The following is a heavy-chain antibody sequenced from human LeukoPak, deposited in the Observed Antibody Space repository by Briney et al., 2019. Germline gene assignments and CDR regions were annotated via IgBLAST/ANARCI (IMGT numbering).Heavy chain of an antibody. Sequence: ASVKVSCKASRGTFSSYAISWVRQAPGQGLERMGGIIPIFGTANYAQKFQGRVTITADESTSTAYMELSSLRSEDTAVYYCADYLYGMDVWGQGTTVTVSS. D-gene: IGHD4/OR15-4a*01. CDR1: RGTFSSYA. V-gene: IGHV1-69*13. CDR3: ADYLYGMDV. J-gene: IGHJ6*02. CDR2: IIPIFGTA.